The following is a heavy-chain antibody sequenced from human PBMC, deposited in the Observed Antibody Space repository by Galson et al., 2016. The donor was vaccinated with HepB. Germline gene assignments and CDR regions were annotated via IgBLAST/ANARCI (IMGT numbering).Heavy chain of an antibody. V-gene: IGHV3-23*01. CDR1: GFTFTNYA. Sequence: SLRLSCAASGFTFTNYAMSWVRQAPGKGLEWVSNIDYSGGATYYADSVKGRFTISRDNSKNTLYLQMNSLRPEDTGVYYCAKVTRTSVATDYWGQGTLVTGSS. CDR3: AKVTRTSVATDY. D-gene: IGHD5-12*01. J-gene: IGHJ4*02. CDR2: IDYSGGAT.